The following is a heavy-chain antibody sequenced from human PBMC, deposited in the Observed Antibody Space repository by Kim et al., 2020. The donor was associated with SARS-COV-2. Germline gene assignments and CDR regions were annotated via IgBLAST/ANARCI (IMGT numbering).Heavy chain of an antibody. CDR3: ARGSHDIVVVLYQFRRRSFDP. CDR2: INHSGST. Sequence: SETLSLTCAVYGGSFSGYYWSWIRQPPGKGLEWIGEINHSGSTNYNPSLKSRVTISVDTSKNQFSLKLSSVTAADTAVYYCARGSHDIVVVLYQFRRRSFDPWGQGTLVTVSS. V-gene: IGHV4-34*01. J-gene: IGHJ5*02. CDR1: GGSFSGYY. D-gene: IGHD2-2*01.